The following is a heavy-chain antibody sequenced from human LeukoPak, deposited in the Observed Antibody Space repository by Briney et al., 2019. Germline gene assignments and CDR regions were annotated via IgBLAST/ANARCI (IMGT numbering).Heavy chain of an antibody. CDR2: VNPDTGNT. V-gene: IGHV1-8*03. CDR1: GYSFTTFH. J-gene: IGHJ3*02. Sequence: ASVKVSCKAAGYSFTTFHINWVRQAPGQGPEWMGWVNPDTGNTGFAQKFQGRVTITQNNSVTTVYMELSSLTSEDTAVYYCARRGFVAGIYDWVYGFDIWGQGTMVTVSS. D-gene: IGHD3-16*01. CDR3: ARRGFVAGIYDWVYGFDI.